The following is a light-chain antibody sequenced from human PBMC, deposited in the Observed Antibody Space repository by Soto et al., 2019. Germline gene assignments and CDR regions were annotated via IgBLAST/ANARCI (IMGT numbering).Light chain of an antibody. CDR3: SSYTTSSTRV. Sequence: QSALTQPASVSGSPGQSITISCTGTRSDVGGYHSVSWYQQHPGIAPKLMIYEVSNRPSGVSNRFSGSKSGNTASLTISGLQAEDEADYYCSSYTTSSTRVFGGGTKLTVL. CDR1: RSDVGGYHS. V-gene: IGLV2-14*01. CDR2: EVS. J-gene: IGLJ2*01.